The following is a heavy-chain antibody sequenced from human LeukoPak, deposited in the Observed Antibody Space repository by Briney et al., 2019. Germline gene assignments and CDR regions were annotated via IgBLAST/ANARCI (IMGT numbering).Heavy chain of an antibody. CDR3: ARSGGEAAAATDY. J-gene: IGHJ4*02. Sequence: SETLSLTCTVSGYSINTGYYWGWIRQPPGKGLEWIGIIYHSGSTYHNTSLESRVTISVDTSKNQFSLRMTSVTAADTAVYYCARSGGEAAAATDYWGPGTLVTVSS. CDR2: IYHSGST. D-gene: IGHD6-25*01. CDR1: GYSINTGYY. V-gene: IGHV4-38-2*02.